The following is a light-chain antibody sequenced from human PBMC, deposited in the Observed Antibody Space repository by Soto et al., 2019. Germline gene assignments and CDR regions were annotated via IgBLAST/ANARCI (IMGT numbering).Light chain of an antibody. CDR1: SSDVGGYNY. CDR2: EVS. V-gene: IGLV2-14*01. Sequence: QSALTQPASVSGSPGQSITISCTGTSSDVGGYNYVSWYQQHPGKAPKLIIYEVSNRPTGVSNRFSDSKSGHTASLTISGLQSEDEADYFCTSYTSSSTLDVFGTGTKVTVL. J-gene: IGLJ1*01. CDR3: TSYTSSSTLDV.